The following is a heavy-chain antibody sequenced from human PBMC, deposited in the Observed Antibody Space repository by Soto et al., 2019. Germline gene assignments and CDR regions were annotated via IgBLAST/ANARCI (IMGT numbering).Heavy chain of an antibody. CDR1: GFTFSSYS. J-gene: IGHJ6*03. Sequence: GGSLRLSCAASGFTFSSYSMNWVRQAPGKGLEWVSYISSSSSTIYYADSVKGRFTISRDNAKNSLYLQMNSLRAEDTAVYCCARETGYCSSTSCYAGDYYYYMDVWGKGTTVTVSS. CDR3: ARETGYCSSTSCYAGDYYYYMDV. CDR2: ISSSSSTI. D-gene: IGHD2-2*01. V-gene: IGHV3-48*01.